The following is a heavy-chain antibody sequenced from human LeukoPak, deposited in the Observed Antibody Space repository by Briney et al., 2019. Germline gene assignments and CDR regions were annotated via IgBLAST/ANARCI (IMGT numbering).Heavy chain of an antibody. J-gene: IGHJ4*02. CDR1: GFTFSNYW. CDR2: IKQDGSDK. D-gene: IGHD4-11*01. CDR3: AKAKSYYSNYDY. V-gene: IGHV3-7*03. Sequence: PGGSLRLSCAASGFTFSNYWMTWVRQAPGKGLEWVANIKQDGSDKYYVDSVRGRFTISRDNSKNTLYLQVNSLRAEDTAVYYCAKAKSYYSNYDYWGQGTLVTVSS.